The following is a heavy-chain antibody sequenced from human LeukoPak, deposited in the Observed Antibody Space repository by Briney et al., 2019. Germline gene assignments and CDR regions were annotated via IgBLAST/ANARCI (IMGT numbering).Heavy chain of an antibody. CDR3: ARGWDTIFGVVYAFDI. CDR1: GGPISSGGYS. CDR2: IYHSGST. Sequence: TLSLTCAVSGGPISSGGYSWSWIRQPPGKGLEWIGYIYHSGSTYYNPSLKSRVTISVDRSKNQFSLKLSSVTAADTAVYYCARGWDTIFGVVYAFDIWGQGTMVTVSS. V-gene: IGHV4-30-2*01. D-gene: IGHD3-3*01. J-gene: IGHJ3*02.